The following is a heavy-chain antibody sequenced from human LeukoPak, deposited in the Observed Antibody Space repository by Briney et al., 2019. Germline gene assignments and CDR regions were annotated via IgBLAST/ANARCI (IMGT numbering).Heavy chain of an antibody. V-gene: IGHV3-23*01. D-gene: IGHD1-26*01. CDR1: GFTFDTYA. CDR3: ARDTYYSGSYIWFDP. J-gene: IGHJ5*02. Sequence: PGGSLRLSCAASGFTFDTYAMSWVRQAPGKGLEWVSVISGSGDSTEYADSVKGRFTISRDNSRNTLSLQMNNLRAEGTATYYCARDTYYSGSYIWFDPRGQGTLVTVSS. CDR2: ISGSGDST.